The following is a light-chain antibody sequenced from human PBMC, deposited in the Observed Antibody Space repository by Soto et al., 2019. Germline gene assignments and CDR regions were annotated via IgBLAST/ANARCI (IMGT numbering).Light chain of an antibody. Sequence: EIVLTQSPATLSLSPGERATLSCRASQSIINNLAWYQQKPGQXDRXXIYDASNRATGIPARFSGSRSETDLTITISSLEPEDFELYYCQQRNNWPRTFGQGTKVDIK. CDR3: QQRNNWPRT. V-gene: IGKV3-11*01. CDR1: QSIINN. J-gene: IGKJ1*01. CDR2: DAS.